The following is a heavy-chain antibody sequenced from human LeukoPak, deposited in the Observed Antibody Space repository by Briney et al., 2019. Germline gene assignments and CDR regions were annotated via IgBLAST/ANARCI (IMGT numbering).Heavy chain of an antibody. CDR1: GGSISSYY. J-gene: IGHJ3*02. CDR2: IYYSGST. Sequence: SETLSLTCTVSGGSISSYYWSWIRQPPGKGLEWIGYIYYSGSTNYNPSLKSRVTISVDTSKNQFSLKLSSVTAADTAVYYCARESIAAGFGAFDIWGQGTMVTVSS. CDR3: ARESIAAGFGAFDI. D-gene: IGHD6-25*01. V-gene: IGHV4-59*12.